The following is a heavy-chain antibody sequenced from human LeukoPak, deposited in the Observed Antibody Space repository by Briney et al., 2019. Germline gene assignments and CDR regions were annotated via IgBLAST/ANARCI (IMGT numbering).Heavy chain of an antibody. J-gene: IGHJ4*02. V-gene: IGHV3-9*01. D-gene: IGHD3-22*01. CDR1: GFTFDDYA. Sequence: GGSLRLSCAASGFTFDDYAMHWVRQAPGKGLEWVSGISWNSGSIGYADSVKGRFTISRDNAKNTLYLQMNSLRAEDTAVYYCARPNYYDSSGFDYWGQGTLVTVSS. CDR2: ISWNSGSI. CDR3: ARPNYYDSSGFDY.